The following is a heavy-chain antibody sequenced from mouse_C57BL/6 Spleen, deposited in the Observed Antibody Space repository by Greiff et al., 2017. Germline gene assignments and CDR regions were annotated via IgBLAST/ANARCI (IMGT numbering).Heavy chain of an antibody. V-gene: IGHV14-4*01. CDR2: IDPENGDT. CDR1: GFNIKDDY. J-gene: IGHJ4*01. CDR3: TTPTVVTPAMDY. Sequence: VQLQQSGAELVRPGASVKLSCTASGFNIKDDYMHWVKQRPEQGLEWIGWIDPENGDTEYASKFQGKATITADTSSNTAYLQLSSLTSEDTAVYYCTTPTVVTPAMDYWGQGTSVTVSS. D-gene: IGHD1-1*01.